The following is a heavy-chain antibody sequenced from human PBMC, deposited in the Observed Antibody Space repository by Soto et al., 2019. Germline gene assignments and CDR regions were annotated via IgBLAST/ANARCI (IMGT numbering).Heavy chain of an antibody. CDR2: IYYSGST. CDR1: GDSISSSSYF. J-gene: IGHJ6*02. V-gene: IGHV4-30-4*08. Sequence: PSETLSLTCSVSGDSISSSSYFWGWIRQPPGKGLEWIGYIYYSGSTYYNPSLKSRVTISVDTSKNQFSLKLSSVTAADTAVYYCARGDFLAALHGMDVWGQGTTVTVSS. D-gene: IGHD6-6*01. CDR3: ARGDFLAALHGMDV.